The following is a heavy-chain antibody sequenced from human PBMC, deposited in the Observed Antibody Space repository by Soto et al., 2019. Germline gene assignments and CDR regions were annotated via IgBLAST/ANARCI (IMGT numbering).Heavy chain of an antibody. Sequence: GGSLRLSCSASGFTFSSYAMHLVRQAPGKGLEYVSAISSNGGSTYYADSVKGRFTISRDNSKNTLYLQMSSLRAEDTAVYYCVKDERFGELLPRSWFDPWGQGTLVTVSS. J-gene: IGHJ5*02. CDR3: VKDERFGELLPRSWFDP. CDR1: GFTFSSYA. V-gene: IGHV3-64D*06. CDR2: ISSNGGST. D-gene: IGHD3-10*01.